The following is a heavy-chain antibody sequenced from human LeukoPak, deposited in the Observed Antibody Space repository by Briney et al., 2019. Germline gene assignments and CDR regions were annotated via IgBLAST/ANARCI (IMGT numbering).Heavy chain of an antibody. Sequence: PSETLSLTCTVSGGSISSSSYYWGWIRQPPGKGLEWIGSIYYSGSTYYNPSLKSRVTISVDTSKNQFSLKLSSVTAADTAVYYCARHFAYVHYYYDSSGYFNWFDPWGQGTLVTVSS. D-gene: IGHD3-22*01. CDR3: ARHFAYVHYYYDSSGYFNWFDP. V-gene: IGHV4-39*07. CDR1: GGSISSSSYY. CDR2: IYYSGST. J-gene: IGHJ5*02.